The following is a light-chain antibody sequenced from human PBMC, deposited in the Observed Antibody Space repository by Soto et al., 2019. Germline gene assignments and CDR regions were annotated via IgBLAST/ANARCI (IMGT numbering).Light chain of an antibody. CDR1: SSDVGGYNY. CDR2: EVS. CDR3: SSYTSSSTVV. Sequence: QSALTQPASVSGSPGQSITISCTGNSSDVGGYNYVSWYQHHPGKAPKLMIYEVSNRPSGVSNRFSGSKSGNTASLTISGLQAEDEADYYCSSYTSSSTVVFGGGTKVTVL. V-gene: IGLV2-14*01. J-gene: IGLJ2*01.